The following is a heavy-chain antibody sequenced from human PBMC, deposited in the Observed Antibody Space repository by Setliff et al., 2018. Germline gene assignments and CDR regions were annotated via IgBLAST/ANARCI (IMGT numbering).Heavy chain of an antibody. CDR2: TIPSFGST. V-gene: IGHV1-69*05. CDR3: AREGVDTRSSTDYRYYMDV. D-gene: IGHD5-18*01. J-gene: IGHJ6*03. Sequence: VASVKVSCKASGGTFSSYGISWVRQAPGQGLEWMGGTIPSFGSTNYAQKFQGRVTIITDESTSTAYMELSSLRTEDSAAYYCAREGVDTRSSTDYRYYMDVWGKGTTVTVSS. CDR1: GGTFSSYG.